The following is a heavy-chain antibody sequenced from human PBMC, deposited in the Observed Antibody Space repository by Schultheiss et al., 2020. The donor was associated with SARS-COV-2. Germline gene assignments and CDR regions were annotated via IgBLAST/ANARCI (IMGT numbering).Heavy chain of an antibody. CDR3: ASRKPYDSSGFYDAFDI. CDR1: GFTFSSYG. V-gene: IGHV3-30*03. Sequence: GGSLRLSCAASGFTFSSYGMHWVRQAPGKGLEWVAVISYDGSNKYYADSVKGRFTISRDNSKNTQYLQMDSLRVEDTAVYYCASRKPYDSSGFYDAFDIWGQGTMVTVSS. J-gene: IGHJ3*02. D-gene: IGHD3-22*01. CDR2: ISYDGSNK.